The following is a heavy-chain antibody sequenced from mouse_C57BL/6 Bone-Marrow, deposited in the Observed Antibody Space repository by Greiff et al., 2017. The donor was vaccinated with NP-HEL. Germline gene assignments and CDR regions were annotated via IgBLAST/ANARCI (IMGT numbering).Heavy chain of an antibody. Sequence: VQLVESGAELVRPGTSVKVSCKASGYAFTNYLIEWVKQRPGQGLEWIGVINPGSGGTNYNEKFKGKATLTADKSSSTAYMQLSSLTSEDSAVYFCAREELRLNFDVWGTGTTVTVSS. CDR1: GYAFTNYL. CDR3: AREELRLNFDV. CDR2: INPGSGGT. J-gene: IGHJ1*03. V-gene: IGHV1-54*01. D-gene: IGHD1-1*01.